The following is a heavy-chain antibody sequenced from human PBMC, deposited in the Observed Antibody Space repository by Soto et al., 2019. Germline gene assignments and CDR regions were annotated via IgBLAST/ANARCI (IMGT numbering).Heavy chain of an antibody. V-gene: IGHV3-23*01. CDR1: GFTFSSYS. CDR2: ITGSGGST. J-gene: IGHJ4*02. D-gene: IGHD5-18*01. Sequence: GESLRLSCAASGFTFSSYSMSWVRQAPGKGLEWVSAITGSGGSTYYADSVKGRFTISRDNSKNMLYLQMNSLRAGDTAVYYCXKEGDLIGYNYGSCFDYWGQGTLVTVSS. CDR3: XKEGDLIGYNYGSCFDY.